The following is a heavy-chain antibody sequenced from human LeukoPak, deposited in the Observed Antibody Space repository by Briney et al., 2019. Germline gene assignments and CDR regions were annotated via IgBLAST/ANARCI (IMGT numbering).Heavy chain of an antibody. CDR3: AKVKRSSYYDSSGYYSPFDY. J-gene: IGHJ4*02. D-gene: IGHD3-22*01. CDR2: ISYDGSNK. CDR1: GFTFSSYG. V-gene: IGHV3-30*18. Sequence: PGGSLRLSCAASGFTFSSYGMHWVRQAPGKGLEWVAVISYDGSNKYYADSVKGRFTISRDNSKNTLYLQMNSLRAEDTAVYYCAKVKRSSYYDSSGYYSPFDYWGQGTLVTVSS.